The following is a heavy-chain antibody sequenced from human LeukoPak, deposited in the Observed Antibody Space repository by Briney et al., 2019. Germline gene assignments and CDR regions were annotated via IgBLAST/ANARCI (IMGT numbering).Heavy chain of an antibody. CDR1: GFTFSSYA. D-gene: IGHD6-19*01. J-gene: IGHJ4*02. Sequence: GGSLRLSCVASGFTFSSYAMSWVRQAPGKGLEWVSGISGSGGSTYYADSVKGRFTISRDSSKNTLFLQMNSLRAADTAVYYCAKETYSSGWYPYIDYWGQGTLVTVSS. CDR3: AKETYSSGWYPYIDY. V-gene: IGHV3-23*01. CDR2: ISGSGGST.